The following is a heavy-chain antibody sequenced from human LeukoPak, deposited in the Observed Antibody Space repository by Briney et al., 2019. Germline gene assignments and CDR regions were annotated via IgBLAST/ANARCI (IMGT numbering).Heavy chain of an antibody. CDR1: GFTFSSYW. CDR2: IKQDGSEK. J-gene: IGHJ4*02. V-gene: IGHV3-7*01. Sequence: PGGSLRLSCAASGFTFSSYWMSWVRQAPGKGLEWVANIKQDGSEKYYVDSVKGRFTISRDNAKNSLYLQMNSLRAEDTAVYYCVSSSWYEDYFDYWGQGTLVTVSS. D-gene: IGHD6-13*01. CDR3: VSSSWYEDYFDY.